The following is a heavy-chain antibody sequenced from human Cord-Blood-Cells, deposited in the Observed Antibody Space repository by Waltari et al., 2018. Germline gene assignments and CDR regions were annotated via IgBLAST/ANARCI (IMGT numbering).Heavy chain of an antibody. Sequence: QVQLVPSGAEVKKPGASVKVSCTASGYTFTGYYLRWVRQAPGHGLKWMVCINPDRCGTTCAQRCQGSVTMTRDTSITTASSELSRLRSDETAVYDCAREQGVVVPAAILGWFDPGGQGTLVTVSS. J-gene: IGHJ5*02. D-gene: IGHD2-2*02. CDR3: AREQGVVVPAAILGWFDP. V-gene: IGHV1-2*02. CDR2: INPDRCGT. CDR1: GYTFTGYY.